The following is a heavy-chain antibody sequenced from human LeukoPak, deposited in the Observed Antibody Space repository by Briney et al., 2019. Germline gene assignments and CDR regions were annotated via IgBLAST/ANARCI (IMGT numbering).Heavy chain of an antibody. CDR3: ARVWIKDAFDI. CDR2: INHSGST. V-gene: IGHV4-34*01. D-gene: IGHD3-3*01. CDR1: GGSFSGYY. Sequence: SETLSLTCAVYGGSFSGYYWSWIRQPPGKGLEWIGEINHSGSTNYNPSLKSRVTMSVDTSKNQFSLKLSSVTAADTAVYYCARVWIKDAFDIWGQGTMVTVSS. J-gene: IGHJ3*02.